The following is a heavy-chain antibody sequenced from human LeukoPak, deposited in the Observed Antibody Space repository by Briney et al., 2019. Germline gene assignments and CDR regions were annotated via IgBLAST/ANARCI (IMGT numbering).Heavy chain of an antibody. J-gene: IGHJ4*02. CDR3: ARDHRYAFDN. D-gene: IGHD5-12*01. CDR1: GFTFSDYS. Sequence: GGSLRLSCAASGFTFSDYSMNWVRQAPGKGLEWISYVGISSGNTKYADSVKGRFTISGDSAKSSVFLQMNSLRVEATAVYYCARDHRYAFDNWGQGTLVTVSS. CDR2: VGISSGNT. V-gene: IGHV3-48*04.